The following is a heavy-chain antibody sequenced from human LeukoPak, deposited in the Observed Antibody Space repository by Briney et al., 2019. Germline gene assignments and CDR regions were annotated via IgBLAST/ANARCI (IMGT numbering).Heavy chain of an antibody. CDR2: ITSGASVI. CDR1: GFTFRSYY. J-gene: IGHJ4*02. Sequence: GRSLRLSCVASGFTFRSYYMNWVRQAPGKGLEWLSGITSGASVIYYADSVKGRFTISRDDAKNSVFLQMSGLTVDDTAVYYCARKRLADRGDDTSFGGKPIDSWGQGTLVIVSS. CDR3: ARKRLADRGDDTSFGGKPIDS. D-gene: IGHD3-16*01. V-gene: IGHV3-48*03.